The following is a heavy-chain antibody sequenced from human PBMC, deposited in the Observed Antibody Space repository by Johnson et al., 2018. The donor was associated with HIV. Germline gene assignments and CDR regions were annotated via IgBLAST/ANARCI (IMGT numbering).Heavy chain of an antibody. Sequence: VQLVESGGGVVPPGGCLRLSCAAPGFNVSSNYMSWVRQDTGKGLEWVSVLSRDGGTYSADSVKGRLTISRDNSKNTLYLQMNSLRAEETAVYYCARSFGVTTPGAFDIWGQGTMVTVSS. J-gene: IGHJ3*02. CDR3: ARSFGVTTPGAFDI. V-gene: IGHV3-66*02. CDR2: LSRDGGT. D-gene: IGHD3-3*01. CDR1: GFNVSSNY.